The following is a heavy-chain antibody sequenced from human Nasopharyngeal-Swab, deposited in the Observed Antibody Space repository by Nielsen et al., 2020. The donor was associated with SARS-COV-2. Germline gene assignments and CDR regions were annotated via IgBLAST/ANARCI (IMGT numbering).Heavy chain of an antibody. CDR3: ARDEGKAAGDFDY. V-gene: IGHV1-69*13. CDR2: IIPIFGTA. J-gene: IGHJ4*02. D-gene: IGHD6-13*01. CDR1: GGTFSSYA. Sequence: SVKVSCKASGGTFSSYAISWVRQAPGQGLEWMGGIIPIFGTANYAQKFQGRVTITADESTSTAYMELSSLRSEDTAVYYCARDEGKAAGDFDYWGQGTLVTVSS.